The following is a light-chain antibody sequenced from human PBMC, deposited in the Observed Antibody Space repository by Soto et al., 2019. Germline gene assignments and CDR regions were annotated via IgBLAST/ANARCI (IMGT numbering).Light chain of an antibody. CDR2: GAS. J-gene: IGKJ4*01. CDR3: QQLSRYPLT. Sequence: VMTQSPATLSVSPGERVTLSCRASQSVATNLAWYQQRPGQAPRLLIYGASKRAIGLPARFSGSGSGTEFTLTISSLQSEDFATYYCQQLSRYPLTFGGGTKVDIK. V-gene: IGKV3-15*01. CDR1: QSVATN.